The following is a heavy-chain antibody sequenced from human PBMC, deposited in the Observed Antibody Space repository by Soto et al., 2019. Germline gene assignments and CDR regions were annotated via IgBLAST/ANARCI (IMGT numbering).Heavy chain of an antibody. CDR3: ARGARDDFWSGYLGDV. D-gene: IGHD3-3*01. V-gene: IGHV1-69*01. J-gene: IGHJ6*02. CDR2: IIPIFGTA. CDR1: GGTFSSYA. Sequence: QVQLVQSGAEVKKPGSSVKVSCKASGGTFSSYAISWVRQAPGQGLEWMGGIIPIFGTANYAQKFQGRVTITADESTSTAYMELSSLRSGDTAVYYCARGARDDFWSGYLGDVWGQGTTVTVSS.